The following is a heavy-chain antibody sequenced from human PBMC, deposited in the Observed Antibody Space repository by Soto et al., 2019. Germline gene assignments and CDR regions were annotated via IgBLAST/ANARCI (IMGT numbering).Heavy chain of an antibody. J-gene: IGHJ4*02. CDR2: ISGSGGST. CDR3: AKDLPLTGDPLYYFDY. CDR1: GFTFSSYA. Sequence: GGSLRLSCAASGFTFSSYAMSWVRQAPGKGLEWVSAISGSGGSTYYADSVKGRFTISRDNSKNTLYLQMNSLRAEDTAVYYCAKDLPLTGDPLYYFDYWGQGTLVTVSS. D-gene: IGHD7-27*01. V-gene: IGHV3-23*01.